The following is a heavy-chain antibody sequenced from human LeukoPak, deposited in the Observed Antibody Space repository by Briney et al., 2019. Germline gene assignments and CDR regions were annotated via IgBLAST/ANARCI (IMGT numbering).Heavy chain of an antibody. Sequence: GASVKVSCKASGYTFTSYGISWVRQAPGQGLEWMGWISAYNGNTNYAQKLQGRVTMTTDTSTSTAYMELRSLRSDDTAVYYCARDRRSSGYNWFDPWGQGTLVTVSS. CDR2: ISAYNGNT. D-gene: IGHD6-19*01. J-gene: IGHJ5*02. CDR3: ARDRRSSGYNWFDP. V-gene: IGHV1-18*01. CDR1: GYTFTSYG.